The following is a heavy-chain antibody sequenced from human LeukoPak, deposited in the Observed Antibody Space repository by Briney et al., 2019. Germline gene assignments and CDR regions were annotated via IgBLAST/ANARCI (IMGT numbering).Heavy chain of an antibody. J-gene: IGHJ4*02. CDR1: GYTFTSYA. V-gene: IGHV7-4-1*02. D-gene: IGHD2-15*01. CDR3: AREYCSGGSCYSGGDY. CDR2: INTNTGNP. Sequence: ASVKVSCKASGYTFTSYAMNWVRQAPGQGLEWMGWINTNTGNPTYAQGFTGRFVFSLDTSVSTAYLQISSLKAEDTAVYYCAREYCSGGSCYSGGDYWGQGTLVTVSS.